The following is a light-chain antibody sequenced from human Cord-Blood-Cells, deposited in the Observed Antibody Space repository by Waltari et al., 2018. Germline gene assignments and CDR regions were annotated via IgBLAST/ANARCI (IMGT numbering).Light chain of an antibody. CDR2: VVS. CDR1: QSLLHSDGYNY. CDR3: MQGIHTPRT. V-gene: IGKV2-29*02. J-gene: IGKJ1*01. Sequence: DIVMTQTPLSLPVTPGQPASISCRSSQSLLHSDGYNYLYWYLQKPGQSPQLLIYVVSSRFSGVPDRFSGSGSGTDFTLKISRVEAEDVGVYYCMQGIHTPRTFGQGTKVEIK.